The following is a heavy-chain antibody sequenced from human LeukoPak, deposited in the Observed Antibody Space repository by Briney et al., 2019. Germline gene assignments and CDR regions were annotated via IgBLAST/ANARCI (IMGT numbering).Heavy chain of an antibody. V-gene: IGHV4-4*07. J-gene: IGHJ5*02. CDR2: IYASGST. Sequence: SETLSLTCTISGGSISNYYWSWIRQPAGKGLEWIGRIYASGSTNYNPSLKSRVTMSVDTSKNQFSLKLSSVTAADTAVYYCARRPVTTGANWFDPWGQGTLVTVSS. CDR1: GGSISNYY. CDR3: ARRPVTTGANWFDP. D-gene: IGHD4-11*01.